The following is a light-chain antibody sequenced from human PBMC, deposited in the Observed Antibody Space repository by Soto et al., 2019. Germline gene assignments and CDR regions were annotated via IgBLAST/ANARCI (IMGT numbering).Light chain of an antibody. CDR2: DVS. V-gene: IGLV2-14*01. CDR1: SSDVGGYTY. CDR3: SSYTPSNTRQIV. J-gene: IGLJ1*01. Sequence: SVLTQPASVSGSAGQSITISCTGTSSDVGGYTYVSWYQQHPGKAPKFMIYDVSNRPSGGSNRFSGSKCGNTASLTISGLQAEDEADYYCSSYTPSNTRQIVFANGSKVTVL.